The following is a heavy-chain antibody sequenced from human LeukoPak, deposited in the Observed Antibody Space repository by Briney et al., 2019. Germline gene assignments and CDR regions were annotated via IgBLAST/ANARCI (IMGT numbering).Heavy chain of an antibody. CDR1: GGSISSYY. V-gene: IGHV4-59*01. CDR3: ARDGGSSYYDFWSGYQPLFDY. CDR2: IYYSGST. Sequence: SETLSLTCTVSGGSISSYYWSWIRQPPGKGLEWIGYIYYSGSTNYNPSLKSRVTISVDTSKNQFSLKLSSVTAADTAVYYCARDGGSSYYDFWSGYQPLFDYWGQGTLVTVSS. D-gene: IGHD3-3*01. J-gene: IGHJ4*02.